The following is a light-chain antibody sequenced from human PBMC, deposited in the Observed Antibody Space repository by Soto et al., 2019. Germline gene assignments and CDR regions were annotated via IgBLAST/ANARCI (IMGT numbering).Light chain of an antibody. CDR1: SSDVGGYNY. CDR3: SSYTSSSTSLV. J-gene: IGLJ3*02. V-gene: IGLV2-14*01. Sequence: ALTQPASVSGSPGQSITISCTGTSSDVGGYNYVSWYQQHPGKAPKLMIYEVSNRPSGVSNRFSGSKSGNTASLTISGLQAEDEADYYCSSYTSSSTSLVFGGGTKLTVL. CDR2: EVS.